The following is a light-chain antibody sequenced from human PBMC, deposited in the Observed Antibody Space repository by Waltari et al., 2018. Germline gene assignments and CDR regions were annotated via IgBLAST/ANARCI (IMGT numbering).Light chain of an antibody. Sequence: QSDLTQPRSVSGFPEQSVTLSCTGSSGDVGGSTPVSWYQQIPGKAPKLIIYDVSKRPSGVPDRFSGSMSDNTASLTVSGLQAEDEADYFCCSYAANKVVFGGGTRLTVL. J-gene: IGLJ2*01. CDR3: CSYAANKVV. CDR2: DVS. CDR1: SGDVGGSTP. V-gene: IGLV2-11*01.